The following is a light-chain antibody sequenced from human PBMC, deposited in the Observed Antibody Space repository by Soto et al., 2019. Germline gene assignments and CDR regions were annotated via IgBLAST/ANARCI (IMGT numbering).Light chain of an antibody. J-gene: IGKJ1*01. CDR2: HAS. CDR3: QQYNSYS. V-gene: IGKV1-5*01. CDR1: QSISNW. Sequence: IQLTQSPSTLPASVGDRVTLTCWASQSISNWLAWYQQKPGTAPKLLIYHASILETAVPSRFSGNGSGTEFTLTISSLQPGDFATYYCQQYNSYSFGQGSRVEIK.